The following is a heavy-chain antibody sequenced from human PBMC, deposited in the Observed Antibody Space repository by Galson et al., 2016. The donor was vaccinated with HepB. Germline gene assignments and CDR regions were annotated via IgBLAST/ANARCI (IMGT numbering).Heavy chain of an antibody. J-gene: IGHJ6*02. Sequence: SLRLSCAASGFTFSGYAIHWVRHTPVKGLEWVSAISDDGSYKSYVDSVKGRFTISRDNSNSALYLQMNSLRPEDTALYYCARDQWEAGISACYGIDVWGQGTTVTVSS. V-gene: IGHV3-30*04. CDR1: GFTFSGYA. CDR3: ARDQWEAGISACYGIDV. D-gene: IGHD6-13*01. CDR2: ISDDGSYK.